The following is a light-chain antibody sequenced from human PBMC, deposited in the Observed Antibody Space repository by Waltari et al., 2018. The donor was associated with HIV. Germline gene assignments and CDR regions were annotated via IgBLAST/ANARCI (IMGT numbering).Light chain of an antibody. CDR2: KVS. Sequence: EAVLTQSPLSLPVTLGQPASISCRSSQSLLYSDGNTYLNWFHQRPGQSPRRLIYKVSNRDPGVPDRFSGSGSGTDFTLKISKVEAEDVGVYYGMQGTHWPRTFGQGTKVEIK. V-gene: IGKV2-30*01. CDR1: QSLLYSDGNTY. J-gene: IGKJ1*01. CDR3: MQGTHWPRT.